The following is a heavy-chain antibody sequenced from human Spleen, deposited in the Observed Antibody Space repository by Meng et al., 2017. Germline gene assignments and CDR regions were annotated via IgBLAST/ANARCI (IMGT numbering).Heavy chain of an antibody. CDR1: GFTFSNYA. J-gene: IGHJ6*02. Sequence: GESLKISCAASGFTFSNYAMSWVRQAPGMGLEWVSGISSSAGSTFYADSVKGRFTISRDNSRNTMDCQMNNLRAEDTAVYYCARLVHSGSYYGDYYYGMDVWGQGTTVTVSS. D-gene: IGHD1-26*01. CDR2: ISSSAGST. V-gene: IGHV3-23*01. CDR3: ARLVHSGSYYGDYYYGMDV.